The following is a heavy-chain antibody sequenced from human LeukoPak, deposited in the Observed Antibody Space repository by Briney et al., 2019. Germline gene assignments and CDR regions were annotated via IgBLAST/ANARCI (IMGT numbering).Heavy chain of an antibody. CDR3: ARDRGFGSGSHPLDY. V-gene: IGHV4-39*07. Sequence: SETLSLTCTVSGGSISSSSYYWGWIRQPPGKGLEWIGSIYYSGSTYYNPSLKSRVTISVDTSKNQFSLKLSSVTAADTAVYYCARDRGFGSGSHPLDYWGQGTLVTVSS. D-gene: IGHD3-10*01. J-gene: IGHJ4*02. CDR2: IYYSGST. CDR1: GGSISSSSYY.